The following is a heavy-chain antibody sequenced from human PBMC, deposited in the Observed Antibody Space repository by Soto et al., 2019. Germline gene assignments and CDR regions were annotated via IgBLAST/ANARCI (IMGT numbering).Heavy chain of an antibody. J-gene: IGHJ4*02. D-gene: IGHD3-16*01. Sequence: SLRLSCTTSGFTFGDYALSFVRQAPGKGLEWVGFIRRNAYGGTTDYAASVKGRFTISRDDSKSIAYLQMNSLRTEDTALYYCTRASSLDFDFWGQGTLVTVSS. CDR1: GFTFGDYA. V-gene: IGHV3-49*04. CDR3: TRASSLDFDF. CDR2: IRRNAYGGTT.